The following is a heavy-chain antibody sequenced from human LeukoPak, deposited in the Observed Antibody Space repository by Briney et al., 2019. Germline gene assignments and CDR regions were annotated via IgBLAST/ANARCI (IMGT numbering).Heavy chain of an antibody. Sequence: SETLSLTCAVYGGSFSGYYWSWIRQPPGKGLEWIGEINHSGSTNYNPSLKSRVTISVDTSKNQFSLKLSSVTAADTAVYYCARGRMIFGVVSALGYYYYYMDVWGKGTTVTVSS. D-gene: IGHD3-3*01. CDR2: INHSGST. J-gene: IGHJ6*03. V-gene: IGHV4-34*01. CDR1: GGSFSGYY. CDR3: ARGRMIFGVVSALGYYYYYMDV.